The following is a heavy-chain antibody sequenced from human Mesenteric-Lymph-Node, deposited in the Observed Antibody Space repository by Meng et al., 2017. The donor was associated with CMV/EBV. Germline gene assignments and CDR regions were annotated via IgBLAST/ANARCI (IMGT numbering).Heavy chain of an antibody. CDR2: IYRSGTT. CDR3: ARGSGGMKAFDS. J-gene: IGHJ4*02. V-gene: IGHV4-31*02. Sequence: VPGGSLSSGDYYWSWARQHPGKDLEWFGYIYRSGTTYHHPSLKSRVAIVVDTSKSRFSLNLTSVTAADTALYYCARGSGGMKAFDSWGQGTLVTVSS. D-gene: IGHD3-10*01. CDR1: GGSLSSGDYY.